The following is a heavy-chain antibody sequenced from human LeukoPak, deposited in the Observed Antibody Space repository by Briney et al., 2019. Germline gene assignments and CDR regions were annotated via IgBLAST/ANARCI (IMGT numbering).Heavy chain of an antibody. D-gene: IGHD2-2*01. V-gene: IGHV1-8*02. CDR1: GYTFTSYG. J-gene: IGHJ5*02. Sequence: GASVKVSCKASGYTFTSYGISWVRQAPGQGLEWMGWMNPNSGNTGYAQKFQGRVTMTRNTSISTAYMELSSLRSEDTAVYYCAREGYCSSTSCHNWFDPWGQGTLVTVSS. CDR2: MNPNSGNT. CDR3: AREGYCSSTSCHNWFDP.